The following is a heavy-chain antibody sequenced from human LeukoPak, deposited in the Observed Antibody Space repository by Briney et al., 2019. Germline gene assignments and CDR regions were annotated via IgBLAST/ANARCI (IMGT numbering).Heavy chain of an antibody. Sequence: GGSLRLSCAASGFAFNNYGMHGVRQAPGKGLEWVGVMWSEDNSQHYADSVKGRFTISKDSSKNTLYLQMNSLRAEDTAVYYCARDLRRTTFDYWGQGTLVTVSS. CDR3: ARDLRRTTFDY. CDR2: MWSEDNSQ. CDR1: GFAFNNYG. J-gene: IGHJ4*02. D-gene: IGHD4-11*01. V-gene: IGHV3-33*01.